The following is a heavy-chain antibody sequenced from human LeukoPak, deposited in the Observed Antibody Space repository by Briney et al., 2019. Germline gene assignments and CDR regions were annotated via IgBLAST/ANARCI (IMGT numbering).Heavy chain of an antibody. CDR3: ARALRRDGSLSFDY. J-gene: IGHJ4*02. D-gene: IGHD5-24*01. V-gene: IGHV4-59*01. CDR2: IYYSGST. CDR1: GGSISSYY. Sequence: SETLSLTCTVSGGSISSYYWSWIRQPPGKGLEWIGYIYYSGSTNYNPSLKSRVTISVDTSKNQFSLKLSSVTAADTAVYYCARALRRDGSLSFDYWGQGTLVTVSS.